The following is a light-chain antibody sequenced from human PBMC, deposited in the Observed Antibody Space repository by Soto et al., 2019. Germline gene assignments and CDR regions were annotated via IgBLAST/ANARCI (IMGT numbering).Light chain of an antibody. V-gene: IGLV4-69*01. Sequence: QLVLTQSPSASASLGASVKLTCTLSSGHSSYAIAWHQQPPEKGPRYLMKLNSDGSHNKGDGIPDRFSGSSSGAERYLTISRLQSEDEADYYCQTWGTGIQVFGGGTQLTVL. CDR1: SGHSSYA. CDR3: QTWGTGIQV. J-gene: IGLJ3*02. CDR2: LNSDGSH.